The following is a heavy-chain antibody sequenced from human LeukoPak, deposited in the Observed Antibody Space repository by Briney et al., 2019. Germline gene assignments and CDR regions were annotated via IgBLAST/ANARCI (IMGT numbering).Heavy chain of an antibody. CDR2: INHSGST. CDR1: GGSFSGSY. D-gene: IGHD2-15*01. J-gene: IGHJ4*02. Sequence: SETLSLTCAVYGGSFSGSYWSWIRQPPGKGLEWIGEINHSGSTNYNPSLKSRVTISVDTSKNQFSLKLSSVTAADTAVYYCAGLGRYCSGGSCNYWGQGTLVTVSS. V-gene: IGHV4-34*01. CDR3: AGLGRYCSGGSCNY.